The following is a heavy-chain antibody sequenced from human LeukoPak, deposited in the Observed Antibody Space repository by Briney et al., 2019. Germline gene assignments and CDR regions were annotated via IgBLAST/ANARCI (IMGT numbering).Heavy chain of an antibody. J-gene: IGHJ4*02. D-gene: IGHD3-22*01. Sequence: NSGGSLRLSCAASGFTFSSYSMNWVRQAPGKGLEWVSSISSSSSYIYYADSVKGRFTISRDNAKNSLYLQMNSLRAEDTAVYYCARDSSSGYYYASSDYWGQGTLVTVSS. CDR2: ISSSSSYI. CDR3: ARDSSSGYYYASSDY. V-gene: IGHV3-21*01. CDR1: GFTFSSYS.